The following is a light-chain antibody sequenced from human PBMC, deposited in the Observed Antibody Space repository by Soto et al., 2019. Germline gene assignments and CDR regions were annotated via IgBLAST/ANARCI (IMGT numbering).Light chain of an antibody. V-gene: IGLV1-40*01. J-gene: IGLJ3*02. Sequence: QSALTQPPSVSGSPGQRVTISCTGSTSNIGAGYAVHWYQQLPGTAPKLLIYGNNNRPSGFPDRFSGSKSGTSASLAITGLQAEDEADYFCQSYDNSLTCSWFFAGGTKRTVL. CDR2: GNN. CDR3: QSYDNSLTCSWF. CDR1: TSNIGAGYA.